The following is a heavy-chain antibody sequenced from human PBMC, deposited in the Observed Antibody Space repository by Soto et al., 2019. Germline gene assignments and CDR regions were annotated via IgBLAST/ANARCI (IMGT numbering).Heavy chain of an antibody. D-gene: IGHD1-26*01. CDR1: GGSIIRGGYY. V-gene: IGHV4-31*03. CDR3: ARDLAKGGGSAGFDY. CDR2: IYYSGST. J-gene: IGHJ4*02. Sequence: SETLSVTCTVSGGSIIRGGYYWIWIRQHPGKGLEWIGYIYYSGSTYYNPSLKSRVTISVDTSKNQFSLKLTRLRSDDTAVYYCARDLAKGGGSAGFDYWGQGTLVTVSS.